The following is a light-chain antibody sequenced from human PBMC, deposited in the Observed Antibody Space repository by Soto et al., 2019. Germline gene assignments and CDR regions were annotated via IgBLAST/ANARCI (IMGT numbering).Light chain of an antibody. CDR1: QSLLHSNGYNY. J-gene: IGKJ5*01. V-gene: IGKV2-28*01. CDR3: QQGMHTPRT. Sequence: EIVMTQSPLSLPVTPGEPSSISCSSSQSLLHSNGYNYLDWYLQKPGQSPQLLIYLGSNRSAGVPDRFSGSGSGTDFTLTISRLEAEDFGVYYCQQGMHTPRTFGQGTRLAI. CDR2: LGS.